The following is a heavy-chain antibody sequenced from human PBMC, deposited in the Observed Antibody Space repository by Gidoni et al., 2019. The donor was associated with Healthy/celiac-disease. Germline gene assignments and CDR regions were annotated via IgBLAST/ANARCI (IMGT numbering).Heavy chain of an antibody. V-gene: IGHV3-66*02. CDR1: GFTVSSNY. J-gene: IGHJ4*02. Sequence: EVQLVESGGGLVQPGGSLRLSCAASGFTVSSNYMGWVRQAPGKGLEWVSVMYSGGSTYYADSVKGRFTISRDNSKNTLYLQMNSLRAEDTAVYYCARSIAVAGTFSYWGQGTLVTVSS. CDR2: MYSGGST. CDR3: ARSIAVAGTFSY. D-gene: IGHD6-19*01.